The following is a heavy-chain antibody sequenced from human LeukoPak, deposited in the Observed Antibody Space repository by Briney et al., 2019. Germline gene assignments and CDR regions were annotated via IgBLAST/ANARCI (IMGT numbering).Heavy chain of an antibody. J-gene: IGHJ4*02. V-gene: IGHV3-21*01. CDR3: ARASAVAGTRHY. D-gene: IGHD6-19*01. CDR1: GFAFTNFA. Sequence: GGSLRLSCAASGFAFTNFAMSWVRQAPGKGLEWVSSISSSSSYRYYADSVKGRFTISRDNAKNSLYLQMNSLRAEDTAVYYCARASAVAGTRHYWGQGTLVTVSS. CDR2: ISSSSSYR.